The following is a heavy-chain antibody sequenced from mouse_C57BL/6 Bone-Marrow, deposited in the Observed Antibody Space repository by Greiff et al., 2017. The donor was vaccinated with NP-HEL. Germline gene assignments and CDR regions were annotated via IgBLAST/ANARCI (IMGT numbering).Heavy chain of an antibody. D-gene: IGHD1-1*01. V-gene: IGHV1-5*01. J-gene: IGHJ2*01. CDR1: GYTFTSYW. CDR2: IYPGNSGP. Sequence: EVQLQQSGTVLARPGASVKMSCKTSGYTFTSYWMHWVKQRPGQGLEWIGAIYPGNSGPSYNQKFKGKAKLTAVTSASTAYMELSSLTNEDSAVYYCTRKTVPLFDYWGQGTTLTVSS. CDR3: TRKTVPLFDY.